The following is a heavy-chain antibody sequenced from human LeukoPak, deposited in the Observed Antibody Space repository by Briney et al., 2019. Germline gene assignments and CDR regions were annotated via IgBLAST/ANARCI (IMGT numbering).Heavy chain of an antibody. D-gene: IGHD3-22*01. Sequence: SVKVSCKASGGTFSSYAISWVRQAPGQGLEWMGRIIPIFGTANYAQKFQGRVTITTDESTSTAYMELSSLRSEDTAVYYCVRGVHYYDSSGYRRLLDYWGQGTLVTVSS. V-gene: IGHV1-69*05. CDR2: IIPIFGTA. CDR3: VRGVHYYDSSGYRRLLDY. CDR1: GGTFSSYA. J-gene: IGHJ4*02.